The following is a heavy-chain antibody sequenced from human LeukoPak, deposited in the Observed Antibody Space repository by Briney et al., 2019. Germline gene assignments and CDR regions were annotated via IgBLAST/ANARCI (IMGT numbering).Heavy chain of an antibody. CDR3: AKDMNYYYMDV. Sequence: GGSLRLSCAASGFTFDDYAMHWVRQAPGKGLEWVSLISWDGGNTYYADSVKGRFTISRDNSKNSLYLQMNSLRAEDTALYYCAKDMNYYYMDVWGKGTTVTVSS. V-gene: IGHV3-43D*03. CDR1: GFTFDDYA. J-gene: IGHJ6*03. CDR2: ISWDGGNT.